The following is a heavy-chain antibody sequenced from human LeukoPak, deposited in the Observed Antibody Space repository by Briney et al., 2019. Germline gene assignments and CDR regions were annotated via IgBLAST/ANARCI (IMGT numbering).Heavy chain of an antibody. V-gene: IGHV3-23*01. CDR3: AKDGITMIVATTKGAFDI. CDR2: VSGSGGST. D-gene: IGHD3-22*01. Sequence: GGSLRLSCAASGFTFSSYAMSWVRQAPGKGLEWVSAVSGSGGSTYYADSVKGRFTISRDNSKNTLYLQMNSLRAEDTAVYYCAKDGITMIVATTKGAFDIWGQGTMVTVSS. J-gene: IGHJ3*02. CDR1: GFTFSSYA.